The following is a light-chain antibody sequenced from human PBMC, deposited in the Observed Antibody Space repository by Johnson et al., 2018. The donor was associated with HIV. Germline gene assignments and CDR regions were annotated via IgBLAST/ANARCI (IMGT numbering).Light chain of an antibody. CDR2: ENN. V-gene: IGLV1-51*02. CDR3: GTWDSSLSAEV. CDR1: SSNIGNNY. Sequence: QSVLTQPPSVSAAPGQKVTISCSGSSSNIGNNYVSWYQQLPGTAPELLIYENNKRPSGIPDRFSGSKSGTSATLGITGLQTGDEADYYCGTWDSSLSAEVFGTGTKVTVL. J-gene: IGLJ1*01.